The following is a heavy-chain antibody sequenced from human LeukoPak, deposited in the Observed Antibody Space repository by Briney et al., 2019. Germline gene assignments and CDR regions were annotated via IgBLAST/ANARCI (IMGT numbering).Heavy chain of an antibody. CDR1: GYTFTGYY. Sequence: ASVKVSCKASGYTFTGYYMHWVRQAPGQGLEWMGRINPNSGGTNYAQKFQGRVTMTRDTSISTAYMELSRLRSDDTAVYYCARVLIFLHYDSIGGDAFDMWGQGTMVTVSS. J-gene: IGHJ3*02. CDR2: INPNSGGT. D-gene: IGHD3-22*01. CDR3: ARVLIFLHYDSIGGDAFDM. V-gene: IGHV1-2*06.